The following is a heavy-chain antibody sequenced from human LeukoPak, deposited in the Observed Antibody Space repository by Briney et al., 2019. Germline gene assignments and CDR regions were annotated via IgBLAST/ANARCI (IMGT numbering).Heavy chain of an antibody. CDR2: IYYSGST. CDR1: GGSISSYY. Sequence: PSETLSLTCTVSGGSISSYYWSWIRQPPGKGLEWIGYIYYSGSTNYNPSLKSRVTISVDTSKNQFSLKLSSVTAADTAVYYCARAGRWLQSDAFDIWGQGTMVTVSS. CDR3: ARAGRWLQSDAFDI. J-gene: IGHJ3*02. V-gene: IGHV4-59*01. D-gene: IGHD5-24*01.